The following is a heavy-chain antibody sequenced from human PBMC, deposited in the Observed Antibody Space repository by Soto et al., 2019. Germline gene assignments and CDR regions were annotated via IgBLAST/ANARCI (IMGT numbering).Heavy chain of an antibody. CDR2: IIAFYGTI. Sequence: QVHLVQSGAEVKKPGSSVRVSCKASGGTLSIYAISWVRQAPGQGLEWMGGIIAFYGTINYAQKFQGRVKITADDSTSTAYMELTSLRSEDTAVYYCARAADGDYYYYCMDVWGQGTTVIVSS. CDR1: GGTLSIYA. D-gene: IGHD4-17*01. V-gene: IGHV1-69*01. CDR3: ARAADGDYYYYCMDV. J-gene: IGHJ6*02.